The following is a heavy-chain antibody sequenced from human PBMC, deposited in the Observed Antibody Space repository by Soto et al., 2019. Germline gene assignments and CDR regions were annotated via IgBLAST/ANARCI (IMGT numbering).Heavy chain of an antibody. Sequence: ASVKVSCKASGYTFTSYGNSWVRQAPGQGLEWMGWISAYNGNTNYAQKLQGRVTMTTDTSTSTAYMELRSLRSDDTAVYYCARDPTIFGVVIFPYGMDVWGQGTTVTVSS. V-gene: IGHV1-18*01. CDR1: GYTFTSYG. CDR2: ISAYNGNT. CDR3: ARDPTIFGVVIFPYGMDV. D-gene: IGHD3-3*01. J-gene: IGHJ6*02.